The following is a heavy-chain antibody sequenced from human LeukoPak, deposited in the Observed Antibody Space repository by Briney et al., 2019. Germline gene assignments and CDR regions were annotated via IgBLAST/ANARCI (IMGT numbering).Heavy chain of an antibody. CDR2: VNHSGST. CDR1: GGSFSGYY. J-gene: IGHJ6*03. D-gene: IGHD3/OR15-3a*01. CDR3: ARGLPGLYYYYYYMDV. Sequence: SETLSLTCAVYGGSFSGYYWSWIRQPPGKGLEWIGEVNHSGSTNYNSSLKSRVTISVDTSKNQFSLKLSSVTAADTAVYYCARGLPGLYYYYYYMDVWGKGTTVTVSS. V-gene: IGHV4-34*01.